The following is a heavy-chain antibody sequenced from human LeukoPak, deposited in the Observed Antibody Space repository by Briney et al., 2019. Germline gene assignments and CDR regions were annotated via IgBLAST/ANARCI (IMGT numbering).Heavy chain of an antibody. J-gene: IGHJ4*02. CDR1: GFTVSSNY. Sequence: QAGGSLRLSCAASGFTVSSNYMSWVRQAPGKGLEWVSVIYSDGGTYYADSVTGRFTISRDNSKNTLFLQMNSLGAEDTAVYYCARVDYGSGSYFDYWGQGTLVTVSS. V-gene: IGHV3-66*01. CDR2: IYSDGGT. D-gene: IGHD3-10*01. CDR3: ARVDYGSGSYFDY.